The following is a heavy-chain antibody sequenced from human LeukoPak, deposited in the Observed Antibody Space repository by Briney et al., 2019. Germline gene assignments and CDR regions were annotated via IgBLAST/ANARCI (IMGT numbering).Heavy chain of an antibody. D-gene: IGHD3-10*01. CDR1: GGSFSDYY. CDR3: AGGGSYYQLPL. CDR2: INHSGRT. Sequence: SETLSLTCAVYGGSFSDYYWSWIRQPPGKGLEWIGEINHSGRTYYDPSLKSRVTISVDTSNNQFSLKLSPVTAADTAVYYCAGGGSYYQLPLWGQGTLVTVSS. V-gene: IGHV4-34*01. J-gene: IGHJ4*02.